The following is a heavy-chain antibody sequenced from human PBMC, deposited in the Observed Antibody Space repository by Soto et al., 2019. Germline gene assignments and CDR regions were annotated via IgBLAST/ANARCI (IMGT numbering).Heavy chain of an antibody. D-gene: IGHD3-9*01. Sequence: GGSLRLSCAASGFTFSSYAMHWVRQAPGKGLEWVAVISYDGSNKYYADSVKGRFTISRDNSKNTLYLQMNSLRAEDTAVYYCAREPSLDILTGYFDVWGQGTTVTVSS. CDR3: AREPSLDILTGYFDV. J-gene: IGHJ6*02. CDR2: ISYDGSNK. CDR1: GFTFSSYA. V-gene: IGHV3-30-3*01.